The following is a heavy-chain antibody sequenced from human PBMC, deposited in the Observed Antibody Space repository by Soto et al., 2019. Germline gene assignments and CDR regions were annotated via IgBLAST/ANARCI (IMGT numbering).Heavy chain of an antibody. D-gene: IGHD4-17*01. CDR1: GFTFSNYA. CDR2: ISYDGSNK. V-gene: IGHV3-30*18. J-gene: IGHJ4*02. CDR3: AKVPDTLSTVTRWSYYFDY. Sequence: QVQLVESGGGVVQPGRSLRLSCAASGFTFSNYAMHWVRQAPGKGLEWVALISYDGSNKYYADSVKGRFTISRDDSKNTLYLQMNSLRAADTAAYICAKVPDTLSTVTRWSYYFDYWGQGTLVTVSS.